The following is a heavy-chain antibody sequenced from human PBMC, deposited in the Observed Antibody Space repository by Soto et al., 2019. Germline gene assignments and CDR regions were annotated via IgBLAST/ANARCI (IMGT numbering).Heavy chain of an antibody. CDR3: EQPAYSDSYMSYFGY. D-gene: IGHD6-6*01. J-gene: IGHJ4*02. V-gene: IGHV3-30*18. Sequence: PGWSLRLSCAASGFTFSSYGMHWVRQAPGKGPEWLAVVSLDGGHKDYADSVKGRFTISRDNSKNTLYVQMNSLRHEDTAVYYCEQPAYSDSYMSYFGYWGQGTLVTVSS. CDR2: VSLDGGHK. CDR1: GFTFSSYG.